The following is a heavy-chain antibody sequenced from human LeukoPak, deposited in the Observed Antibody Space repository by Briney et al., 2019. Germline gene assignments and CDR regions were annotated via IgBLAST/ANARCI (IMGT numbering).Heavy chain of an antibody. Sequence: GGSLRLSCAASGFTVSSNYMSWVRQAPGKGPEWVSVIYSGGSTYYADSVKGRFTISRDNSKNTLYLQMNSLRAEDTAVYYCASLAYCGGDCYSGTYFQHWGQGTLVTVSS. V-gene: IGHV3-53*01. CDR2: IYSGGST. D-gene: IGHD2-21*02. J-gene: IGHJ1*01. CDR3: ASLAYCGGDCYSGTYFQH. CDR1: GFTVSSNY.